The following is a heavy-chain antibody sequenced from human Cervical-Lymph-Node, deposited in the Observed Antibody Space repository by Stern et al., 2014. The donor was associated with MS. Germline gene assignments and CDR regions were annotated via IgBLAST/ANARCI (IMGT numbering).Heavy chain of an antibody. J-gene: IGHJ6*02. CDR1: GGPFRSYG. D-gene: IGHD3-9*01. V-gene: IGHV1-69*01. Sequence: VQLVQSGAEVKQPGSSVNVSCKASGGPFRSYGFSWVRQAPGQGLERMGGILPIFGVTNYEQKSQGRVTIIADESTNTVYMELSSLRSEDTAVYYCARHFDWLLGAEDYGMDVGGQGTTVTVSS. CDR2: ILPIFGVT. CDR3: ARHFDWLLGAEDYGMDV.